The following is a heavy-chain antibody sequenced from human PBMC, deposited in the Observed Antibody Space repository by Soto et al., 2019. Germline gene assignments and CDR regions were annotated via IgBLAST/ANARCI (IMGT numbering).Heavy chain of an antibody. CDR2: TYYSGST. CDR3: ARGTFGVVKD. V-gene: IGHV4-59*01. Sequence: PSETLSLTCTVSGGSISSYYWNWIRQPPGKGLEWIGYTYYSGSTNYNHYPKSRVTISIEPSRNQFSLKLSSVTAAETAVYYCARGTFGVVKDWGQGTLVTVSS. D-gene: IGHD3-3*01. J-gene: IGHJ4*02. CDR1: GGSISSYY.